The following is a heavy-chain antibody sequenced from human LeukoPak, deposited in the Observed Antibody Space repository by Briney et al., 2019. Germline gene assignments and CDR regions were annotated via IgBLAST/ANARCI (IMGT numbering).Heavy chain of an antibody. CDR3: AREGSSGWYYFDY. D-gene: IGHD6-19*01. CDR2: INPNSGGT. J-gene: IGHJ4*02. V-gene: IGHV1-2*02. Sequence: ASVKVSCKASGYTFTGYYMHWVRQAPGQGLEWMGWINPNSGGTNYAQKFQGRVTMIRGTSISTAYMELSRLRSDDTAVYYCAREGSSGWYYFDYWGQGTLVTVSS. CDR1: GYTFTGYY.